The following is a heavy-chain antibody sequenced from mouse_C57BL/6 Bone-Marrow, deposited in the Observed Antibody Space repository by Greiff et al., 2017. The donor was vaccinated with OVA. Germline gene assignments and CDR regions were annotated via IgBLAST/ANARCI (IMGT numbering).Heavy chain of an antibody. J-gene: IGHJ1*03. CDR2: IYPGSGNT. CDR1: GYSFTSYY. V-gene: IGHV1-66*01. Sequence: VQLQESGPELVKPGASVKISCKASGYSFTSYYIHWVKQRPGQGLEWIGWIYPGSGNTKYNEKFKGKATLTADTSSSTAYMQLSSLTSEDSAVYYCETTRFYWYFDVWGTGTTVTGSS. D-gene: IGHD1-1*01. CDR3: ETTRFYWYFDV.